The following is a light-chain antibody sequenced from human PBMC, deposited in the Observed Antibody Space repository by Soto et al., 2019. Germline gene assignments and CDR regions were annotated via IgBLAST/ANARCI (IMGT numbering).Light chain of an antibody. J-gene: IGKJ5*01. CDR2: VAS. Sequence: DIQMTQSPSAVSASVGDRVTITCRASQDISTWLAWYQRKPGKAPKLLIHVASAFQSGVPSRFSASGSGRDFTLTISSLQPEDFAIYYCQQTSTFPIAFGQGTRLEMK. CDR3: QQTSTFPIA. V-gene: IGKV1-12*01. CDR1: QDISTW.